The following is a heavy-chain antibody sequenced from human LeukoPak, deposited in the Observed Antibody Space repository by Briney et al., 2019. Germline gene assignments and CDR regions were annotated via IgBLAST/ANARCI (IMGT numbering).Heavy chain of an antibody. Sequence: GASVKVSCTVSGSSLSELSLYWVRQAPGKGLEWMGGFDVIDSETFYAQKFQGRVTMTEDSSTDTAYMELGSLTSDDTALYYCAAGRPYSLLDYWGQGTLVTVSS. CDR1: GSSLSELS. V-gene: IGHV1-24*01. CDR2: FDVIDSET. D-gene: IGHD5-18*01. CDR3: AAGRPYSLLDY. J-gene: IGHJ4*02.